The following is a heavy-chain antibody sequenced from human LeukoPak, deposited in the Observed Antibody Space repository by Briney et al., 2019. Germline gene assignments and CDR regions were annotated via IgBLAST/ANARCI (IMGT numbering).Heavy chain of an antibody. D-gene: IGHD2-2*01. J-gene: IGHJ5*02. Sequence: GGSLRLSCAASGFTFSSYAVSWVRQAPGKGLEWVSAISGSGGSTYYADSVKGRFTISRDNSKNTMYLQMNSLRAEDTAVYYCAKRPDRSWFDPWGQGTLVTVSS. V-gene: IGHV3-23*01. CDR3: AKRPDRSWFDP. CDR2: ISGSGGST. CDR1: GFTFSSYA.